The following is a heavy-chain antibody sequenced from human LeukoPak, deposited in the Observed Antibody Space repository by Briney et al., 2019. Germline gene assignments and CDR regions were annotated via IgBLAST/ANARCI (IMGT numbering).Heavy chain of an antibody. J-gene: IGHJ4*02. Sequence: PSETLSLTCTVSGGSISSSSYYWGWIRQPPGKGLEWIGSIYYSGSTNYNPSLKSRVTISVDTSKNQFSLKLSSVTAADTAVYYCARDLSTSCYTGCDYFDYWGQGTLVTVSS. V-gene: IGHV4-39*07. CDR2: IYYSGST. CDR3: ARDLSTSCYTGCDYFDY. D-gene: IGHD2-2*02. CDR1: GGSISSSSYY.